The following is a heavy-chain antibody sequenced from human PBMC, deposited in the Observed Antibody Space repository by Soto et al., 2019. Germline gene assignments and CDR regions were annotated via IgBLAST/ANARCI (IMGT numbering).Heavy chain of an antibody. Sequence: KTSETLSLTCAVYGGSFSGYYWSWIRQPPGKGLEWIGEINHSGSTNYNPSLKSRVTISVDTSKNQFSLKLSSVTAADTAVYYCASSHLFDYDFWSGDYYYYGMDVWGQGTTVTVSS. CDR2: INHSGST. J-gene: IGHJ6*02. D-gene: IGHD3-3*01. CDR3: ASSHLFDYDFWSGDYYYYGMDV. CDR1: GGSFSGYY. V-gene: IGHV4-34*01.